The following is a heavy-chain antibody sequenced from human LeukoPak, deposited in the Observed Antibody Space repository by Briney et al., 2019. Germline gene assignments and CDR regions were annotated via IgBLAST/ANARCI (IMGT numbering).Heavy chain of an antibody. J-gene: IGHJ3*02. V-gene: IGHV4-61*02. CDR2: IYTSGTT. D-gene: IGHD2-2*02. CDR1: GGSISSGSYY. Sequence: PSETLSLTCTVYGGSISSGSYYWSWIRQPAGKGLEWIGRIYTSGTTNYNPSLKGRVTISADTSTNQFSLKLSSVTAADTAVYYCARELGYCSSTSCYRSDAFDIWGQGTMVTVSS. CDR3: ARELGYCSSTSCYRSDAFDI.